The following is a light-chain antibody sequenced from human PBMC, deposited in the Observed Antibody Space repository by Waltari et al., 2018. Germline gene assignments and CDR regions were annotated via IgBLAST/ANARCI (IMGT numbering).Light chain of an antibody. CDR1: SSDVWSYNL. Sequence: QSALTQPASVSGSPGQSITISCTGTSSDVWSYNLFSWYQQHPDKAPKPMIYEVSNLPSGVSDRFSGSKSGNTASLTISGLQAADEADYYCCSYAGSDTFVVLGGGTKLTVL. CDR3: CSYAGSDTFVV. CDR2: EVS. J-gene: IGLJ2*01. V-gene: IGLV2-23*02.